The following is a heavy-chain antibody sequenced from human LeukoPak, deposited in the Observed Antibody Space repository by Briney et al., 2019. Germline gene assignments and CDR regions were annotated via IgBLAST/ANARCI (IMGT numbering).Heavy chain of an antibody. D-gene: IGHD3-22*01. V-gene: IGHV3-11*01. CDR2: ISSSGSTI. J-gene: IGHJ4*02. CDR3: ARDKDYYDSSGYSFYFDY. Sequence: GGSLRLSCAASGFTFSDYYMSWIRQAPGKGLEWVSYISSSGSTIYYADSVKGRFTISRDNAKNSLYLQMNSLRAEDTAVYYCARDKDYYDSSGYSFYFDYWGQGTLVTVSS. CDR1: GFTFSDYY.